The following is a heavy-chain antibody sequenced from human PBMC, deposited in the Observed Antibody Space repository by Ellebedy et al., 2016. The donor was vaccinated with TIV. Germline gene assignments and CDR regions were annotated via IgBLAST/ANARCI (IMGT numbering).Heavy chain of an antibody. CDR1: GFTFSSFA. CDR2: LYGSGRGI. V-gene: IGHV3-23*01. J-gene: IGHJ3*02. D-gene: IGHD5-24*01. Sequence: PGGSLRLSCAASGFTFSSFAMGWVRQTPGKGLEGVSGLYGSGRGIFYSDSVRGRFTVYRDNSKNTLYLHMNSLSVEDTAIYYCVKDQIAGDGRWVFDIWGQGTVVTVSS. CDR3: VKDQIAGDGRWVFDI.